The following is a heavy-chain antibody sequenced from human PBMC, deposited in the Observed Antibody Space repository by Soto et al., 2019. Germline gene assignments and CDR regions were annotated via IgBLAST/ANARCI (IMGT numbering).Heavy chain of an antibody. CDR3: EGTHSGIAGVNYYYGMDF. V-gene: IGHV4-4*02. D-gene: IGHD2-15*01. J-gene: IGHJ6*02. CDR1: GGSISSSNW. CDR2: IYHSGST. Sequence: QVQLQESGPGLVKPSGTLSLTCAVSGGSISSSNWWSWVRQPPGKGLEWIGEIYHSGSTNYNPSLKSRVTISVDKSKNQFSLELSSVTAADTAVYYWEGTHSGIAGVNYYYGMDFWGQGTTVTVSS.